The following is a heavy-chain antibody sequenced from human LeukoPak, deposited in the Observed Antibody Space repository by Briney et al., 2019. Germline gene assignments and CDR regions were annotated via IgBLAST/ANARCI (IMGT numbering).Heavy chain of an antibody. CDR1: GFTFSSYE. Sequence: GGSLRLSCAAPGFTFSSYEMNWVRQAPGKGLEWVSYISSSGSTIYYADSVKGRFTISRDNAKNSLYLQMNSLRAEDTAVYYCARDIGNYDYFDYWGQGTLVTVSS. CDR3: ARDIGNYDYFDY. D-gene: IGHD4-11*01. CDR2: ISSSGSTI. V-gene: IGHV3-48*03. J-gene: IGHJ4*02.